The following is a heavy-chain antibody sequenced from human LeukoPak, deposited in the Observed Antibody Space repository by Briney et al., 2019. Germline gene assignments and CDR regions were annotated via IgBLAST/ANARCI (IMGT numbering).Heavy chain of an antibody. CDR1: GYTFSDYY. D-gene: IGHD1-26*01. CDR2: MNPHSGGT. V-gene: IGHV1-2*02. J-gene: IGHJ3*02. Sequence: ASVKVSCKASGYTFSDYYMHWVRQAPGQGLEWMGWMNPHSGGTNFAQKFQGRVTMTRDTSISTAYMELSRLRSDDTAVYYCARAHSGSYGGAFDIWGQGTMVTVSS. CDR3: ARAHSGSYGGAFDI.